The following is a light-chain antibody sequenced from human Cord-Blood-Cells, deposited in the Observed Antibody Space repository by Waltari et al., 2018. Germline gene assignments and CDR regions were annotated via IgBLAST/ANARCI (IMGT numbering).Light chain of an antibody. CDR2: GAS. Sequence: EIVLTQSPGTLSLSPGERATLSCRGSHSVSSRYLAWYQQKPGQAPRLLIYGASGRATGIPDMFSGRGSGTCFTLTISRLDPEDFAVYYCQQYGSSPLYTFGQGTKLEIK. J-gene: IGKJ2*01. CDR3: QQYGSSPLYT. CDR1: HSVSSRY. V-gene: IGKV3-20*01.